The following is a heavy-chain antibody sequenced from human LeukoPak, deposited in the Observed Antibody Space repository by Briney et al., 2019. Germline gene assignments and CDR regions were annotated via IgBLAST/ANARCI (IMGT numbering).Heavy chain of an antibody. CDR2: TYYRSKWSR. CDR3: ARSEIAAAFDY. CDR1: GDSVSTNSAA. V-gene: IGHV6-1*01. D-gene: IGHD6-13*01. Sequence: SQTLSLTCVISGDSVSTNSAAWNWLRQSPSRGLEWLGRTYYRSKWSRASAVSVKSRLTIHTDTSKNQFSMQLDSVTPEDTAVYFCARSEIAAAFDYWGQGTLVTVSS. J-gene: IGHJ4*02.